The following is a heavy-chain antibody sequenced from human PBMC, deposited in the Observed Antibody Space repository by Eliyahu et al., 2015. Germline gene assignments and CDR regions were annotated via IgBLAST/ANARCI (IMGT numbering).Heavy chain of an antibody. Sequence: QVQLQQWGAGLLKPSETLSLTCAVYGESFSGYYWSWIRQPPGKGLEWIGEINHSGSTNYNPSLKSRVTISVDRSKNQFSLKLSSVTAADTAVYYCARVNIVVVVAAPYYFDYWGQGTLVTVSS. CDR2: INHSGST. J-gene: IGHJ4*02. CDR1: GESFSGYY. D-gene: IGHD2-15*01. V-gene: IGHV4-34*01. CDR3: ARVNIVVVVAAPYYFDY.